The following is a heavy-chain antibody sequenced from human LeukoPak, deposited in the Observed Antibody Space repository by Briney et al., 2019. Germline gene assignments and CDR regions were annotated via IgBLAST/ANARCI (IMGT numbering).Heavy chain of an antibody. CDR1: GFTFSSYA. V-gene: IGHV3-23*01. D-gene: IGHD2-2*01. Sequence: GGSLRLSCAASGFTFSSYAMSWVRQAPGKGLEWVSAISGSGGSTYYADSVKGRFTISRDNSKNTLYLQMNSLRAEDTTVYYWAKDKIRYCSSTSCYRSFDYWGQGTLVTVSS. CDR2: ISGSGGST. J-gene: IGHJ4*02. CDR3: AKDKIRYCSSTSCYRSFDY.